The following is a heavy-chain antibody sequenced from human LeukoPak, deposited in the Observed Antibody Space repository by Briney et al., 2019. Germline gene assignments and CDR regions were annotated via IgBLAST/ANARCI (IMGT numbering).Heavy chain of an antibody. CDR3: ARAPVGNSWFGELFPYYFDY. Sequence: SETLSLTCTVSGGSISSYYWGWIRQPPGKGLEWIGSIYYSGSTYYNPSLKSRVTISVDTSKNQFSLKLSSVTAADTAVYYCARAPVGNSWFGELFPYYFDYWGQGTLVTVSS. J-gene: IGHJ4*02. CDR1: GGSISSYY. V-gene: IGHV4-39*07. CDR2: IYYSGST. D-gene: IGHD3-10*01.